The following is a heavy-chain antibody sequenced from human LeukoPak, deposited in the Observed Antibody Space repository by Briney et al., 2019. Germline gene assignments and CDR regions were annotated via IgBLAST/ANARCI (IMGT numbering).Heavy chain of an antibody. J-gene: IGHJ5*02. CDR3: ARVDAMVRGATRYKNRNWFNP. V-gene: IGHV4-39*07. Sequence: SETLSLTCTVSGGSISSGGYYWSWIRQPPGKGLEWIGEINHSGSTNYNPSLKSRVTISVDTSKNQFSLKLSSVTAADTAVYYCARVDAMVRGATRYKNRNWFNPWGQGTLVTVSS. CDR2: INHSGST. D-gene: IGHD3-10*01. CDR1: GGSISSGGYY.